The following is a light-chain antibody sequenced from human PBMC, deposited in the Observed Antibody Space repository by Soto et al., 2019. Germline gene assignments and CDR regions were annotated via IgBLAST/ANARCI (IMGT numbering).Light chain of an antibody. CDR1: QIIGSS. CDR2: DAV. J-gene: IGKJ2*01. CDR3: QNFYSYPHT. Sequence: DIQMTQSPSTLSASVGDRVTITCRASQIIGSSLAWYQQKPGKAPKLLIYDAVSLQSGVPSRFGGSESGKDSPLTIRALPLDVSATYYSQNFYSYPHTFGRGTKLEIK. V-gene: IGKV1-5*01.